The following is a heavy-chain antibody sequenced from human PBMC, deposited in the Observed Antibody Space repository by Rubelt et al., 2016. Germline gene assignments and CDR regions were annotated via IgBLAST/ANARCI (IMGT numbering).Heavy chain of an antibody. V-gene: IGHV3-23*01. J-gene: IGHJ4*02. D-gene: IGHD6-13*01. CDR3: AKAPRIAAAAEFFDY. Sequence: GKGLEWVSTISDSGGITYYGDSVKGRFTISRDNSKNTLYLQMNSLRAEDTALYFCAKAPRIAAAAEFFDYWGQGTLVTVSS. CDR2: ISDSGGIT.